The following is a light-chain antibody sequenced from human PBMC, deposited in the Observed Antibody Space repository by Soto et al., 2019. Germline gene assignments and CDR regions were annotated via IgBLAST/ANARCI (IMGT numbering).Light chain of an antibody. CDR2: SNN. V-gene: IGLV1-44*01. CDR3: AAWDDSLNGFDV. Sequence: QSVLTQPPSASGTPGQRVTICCSGSSSNIRSNTVNWYQQLPGTAPKLLIYSNNQRPSGVPDRFSGSKSGTSASLAISGLQSEDEADYYCAAWDDSLNGFDVFGTGTKLTVL. CDR1: SSNIRSNT. J-gene: IGLJ1*01.